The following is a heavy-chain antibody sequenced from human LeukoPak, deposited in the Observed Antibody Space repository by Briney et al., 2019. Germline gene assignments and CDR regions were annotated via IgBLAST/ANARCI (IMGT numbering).Heavy chain of an antibody. CDR2: ISGSGGST. Sequence: PGGSLRLSCAASGFTFSSYEMNWVRQAPGKGLEWVSAISGSGGSTYYADSVKGRFTISRDNSKNTLYLQMNSLRAEDTAVYYCAKDQAYYYDSSAYYWGQGTLVTVSS. CDR3: AKDQAYYYDSSAYY. J-gene: IGHJ4*02. D-gene: IGHD3-22*01. CDR1: GFTFSSYE. V-gene: IGHV3-23*01.